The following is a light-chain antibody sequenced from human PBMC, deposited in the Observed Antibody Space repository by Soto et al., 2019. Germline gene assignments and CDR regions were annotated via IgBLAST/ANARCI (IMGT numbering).Light chain of an antibody. Sequence: IVLSQSPRTLSLSPGERATLSCRASQSVSSDYLAWYQQKPGQPPRLLIYGASTRATGIPDRFSGSGSATEFTLTISSLQSEDFALYYCHQYNSWPPGTFGQGTKVDI. CDR1: QSVSSDY. J-gene: IGKJ2*01. CDR3: HQYNSWPPGT. V-gene: IGKV3-20*01. CDR2: GAS.